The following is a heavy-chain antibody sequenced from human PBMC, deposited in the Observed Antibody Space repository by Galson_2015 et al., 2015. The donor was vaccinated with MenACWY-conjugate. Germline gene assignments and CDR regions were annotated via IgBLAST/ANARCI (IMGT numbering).Heavy chain of an antibody. D-gene: IGHD2-2*01. Sequence: SLRLSCAASGFTFRNYWMTWVRQAPGKGLEWVSYISSSSTTIHYADSVKGRFTISRDSAKNSLYLQMNSLRPEDTAVYYCAREYCSSITCLFDYWGQGALFTVSS. V-gene: IGHV3-48*04. CDR1: GFTFRNYW. J-gene: IGHJ4*02. CDR2: ISSSSTTI. CDR3: AREYCSSITCLFDY.